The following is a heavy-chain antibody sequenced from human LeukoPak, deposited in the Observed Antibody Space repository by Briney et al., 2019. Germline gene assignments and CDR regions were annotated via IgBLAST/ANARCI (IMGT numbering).Heavy chain of an antibody. CDR2: VKSKADDGTT. CDR1: GFSFTNTW. D-gene: IGHD3-10*01. J-gene: IGHJ3*02. CDR3: ATEGGSGSYYGDDAFDM. V-gene: IGHV3-15*01. Sequence: GGSLRLSCEASGFSFTNTWMSWVRQAPGKGLEWVGRVKSKADDGTTDYAAPVQGRFTISRDDSKNTLSLQMNSLKTEDTAVYYCATEGGSGSYYGDDAFDMWGQGTMVTVST.